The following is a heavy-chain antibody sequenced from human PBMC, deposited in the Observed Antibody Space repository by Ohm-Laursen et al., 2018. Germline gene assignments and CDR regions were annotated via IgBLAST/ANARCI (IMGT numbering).Heavy chain of an antibody. V-gene: IGHV3-11*04. D-gene: IGHD3-3*01. J-gene: IGHJ4*02. CDR1: GFTFSDYY. Sequence: SLRLSCTASGFTFSDYYMSWIRQAPGKGLEWVSYISSSGSTIYYADSVKGRFTISRDNAKNSLYLQMNSLRAEDTAVYYCARDSSDFWSGYYGYWGQGTLVTVSS. CDR3: ARDSSDFWSGYYGY. CDR2: ISSSGSTI.